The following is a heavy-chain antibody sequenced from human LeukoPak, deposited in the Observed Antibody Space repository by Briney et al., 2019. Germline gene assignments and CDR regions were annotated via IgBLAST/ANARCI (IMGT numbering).Heavy chain of an antibody. CDR1: GFAFDDFA. J-gene: IGHJ4*02. V-gene: IGHV3-43D*03. Sequence: GGSLRLSCAASGFAFDDFAMHWVRQGPRKGLEWVSLISWDGDSTYYVDSVKGRFTISRDNNKNPLYLQMNSLKTEDTALYYCAKGLGRGKWEPIDSWGQGTLVTVSS. D-gene: IGHD1-26*01. CDR3: AKGLGRGKWEPIDS. CDR2: ISWDGDST.